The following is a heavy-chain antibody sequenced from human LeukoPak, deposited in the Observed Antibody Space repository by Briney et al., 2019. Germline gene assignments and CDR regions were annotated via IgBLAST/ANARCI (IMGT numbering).Heavy chain of an antibody. V-gene: IGHV3-21*01. Sequence: GGSLRLSCAASGFTFSSYSMNWVRQAPGKGLEWVSSISSSSSYIYYADSVKGRFTISRDNAKNSLYLQMNSLRAEDTAVYYCAIGADWLFHYYYYYMDVWGKGTTVPVSS. J-gene: IGHJ6*03. CDR2: ISSSSSYI. D-gene: IGHD3-9*01. CDR3: AIGADWLFHYYYYYMDV. CDR1: GFTFSSYS.